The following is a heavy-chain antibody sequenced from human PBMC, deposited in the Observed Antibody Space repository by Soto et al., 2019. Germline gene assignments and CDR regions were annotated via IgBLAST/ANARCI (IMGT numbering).Heavy chain of an antibody. CDR1: GGSISSSDW. CDR2: IYHGGGT. J-gene: IGHJ4*02. V-gene: IGHV4-4*02. CDR3: ARPLGDY. Sequence: SETLSLTCAVSGGSISSSDWWTWVRQAPGKGLEWIGKIYHGGGTNYSPSLKSRVTISVDTSKNQFSLKLSSATAADTAVYYCARPLGDYWDQGTLVTVSS.